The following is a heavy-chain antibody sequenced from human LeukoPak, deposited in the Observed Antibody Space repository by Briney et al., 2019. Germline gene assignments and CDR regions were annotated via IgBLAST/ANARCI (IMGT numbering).Heavy chain of an antibody. V-gene: IGHV1-2*02. Sequence: ASVKVSCKASGYTFTGYYMHWVRQAPGQGLEWMGWINPNSGGTNYAQRFQGRVTMTRDTSISTAYMELSRLRSDDTAVYYCATGTTVTTGFDYWGQGTLVTVSS. D-gene: IGHD4-17*01. CDR1: GYTFTGYY. J-gene: IGHJ4*02. CDR2: INPNSGGT. CDR3: ATGTTVTTGFDY.